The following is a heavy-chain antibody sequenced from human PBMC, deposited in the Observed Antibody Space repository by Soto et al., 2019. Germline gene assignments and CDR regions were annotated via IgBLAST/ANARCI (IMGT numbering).Heavy chain of an antibody. Sequence: SETLSLTCTVSGGSITTGGYYWSWIRQLPGKCLEGIGNRYYSESTYYNASRKSRVSISLDTAKNQFSLKLSFVTAADTAMYYCSRTKCSCGICYSWSLDYWGQGTPVTVYS. J-gene: IGHJ4*02. D-gene: IGHD2-15*01. CDR2: RYYSEST. V-gene: IGHV4-31*03. CDR3: SRTKCSCGICYSWSLDY. CDR1: GGSITTGGYY.